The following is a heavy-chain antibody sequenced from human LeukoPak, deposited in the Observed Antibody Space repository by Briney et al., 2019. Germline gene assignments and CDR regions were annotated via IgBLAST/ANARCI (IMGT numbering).Heavy chain of an antibody. J-gene: IGHJ4*02. D-gene: IGHD6-13*01. CDR3: ARHSSSYYDFDY. CDR1: GGSISNYY. V-gene: IGHV4-59*08. CDR2: IHYSGST. Sequence: SETLSLTCTVSGGSISNYYWSWIRQPPGKGLEWIGYIHYSGSTNYNPSLKSRVTISVDTSKNQFSLMPSSVTAADTAVYYCARHSSSYYDFDYWGQGTLVTVSS.